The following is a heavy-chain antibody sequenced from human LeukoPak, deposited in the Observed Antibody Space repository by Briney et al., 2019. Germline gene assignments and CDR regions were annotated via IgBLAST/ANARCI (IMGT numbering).Heavy chain of an antibody. V-gene: IGHV1-2*02. CDR2: INPNSGGT. J-gene: IGHJ4*02. CDR3: ARGGVDCSGGSCYALYYFDY. Sequence: ASVKVSCKASGYTFIGYYMHWVRQAPGQGLEWMGWINPNSGGTNYAQKFQGRVTMTRDMSTSTVYMELSSLRSEDTAVYYCARGGVDCSGGSCYALYYFDYWGQGTLVTVSS. CDR1: GYTFIGYY. D-gene: IGHD2-15*01.